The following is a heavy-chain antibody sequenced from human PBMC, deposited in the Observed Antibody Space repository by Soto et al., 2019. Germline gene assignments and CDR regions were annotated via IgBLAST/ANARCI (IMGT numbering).Heavy chain of an antibody. CDR2: IYYSGST. CDR1: GGSISSGGYY. V-gene: IGHV4-31*03. Sequence: QVQLQESGPGLVKPSQTLSLTCTVSGGSISSGGYYWSWIRQHPGKGLEWIGDIYYSGSTYYNPSLKSRVTISVDTSKNHFSLKLRSVTAADTAVYYCAISSGYADWFDPWGQGTLVTVSS. CDR3: AISSGYADWFDP. D-gene: IGHD3-22*01. J-gene: IGHJ5*02.